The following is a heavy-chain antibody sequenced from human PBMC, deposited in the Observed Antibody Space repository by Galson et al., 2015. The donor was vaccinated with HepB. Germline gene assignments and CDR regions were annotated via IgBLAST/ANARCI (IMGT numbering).Heavy chain of an antibody. CDR3: ARDPISVAGTRDFDS. D-gene: IGHD6-19*01. V-gene: IGHV3-30-3*01. J-gene: IGHJ4*02. CDR1: GFTFSSYA. Sequence: SLRLSCAASGFTFSSYAMHWVRQAPGKGLEWVAVISYDGTIKYYPDSVKGRFTISRDNSKSTLYLQMNSLRAEDTAVYYCARDPISVAGTRDFDSWGQGTLVTVSS. CDR2: ISYDGTIK.